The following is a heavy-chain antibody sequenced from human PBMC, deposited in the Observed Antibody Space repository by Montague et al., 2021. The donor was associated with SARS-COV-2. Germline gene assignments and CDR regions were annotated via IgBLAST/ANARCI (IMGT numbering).Heavy chain of an antibody. V-gene: IGHV4-34*01. CDR1: GGSFSDNY. CDR2: INHRGTS. D-gene: IGHD3-22*01. J-gene: IGHJ4*02. Sequence: SETLSLTCAVSGGSFSDNYWSWSRKPPGKGLEWMGEINHRGTSNYYPSLNSRVSISVDTSKNQFSLYLGSVTAAATAVYYYASGRQHFNMIVVVMTGGEYYFDPWGQGTLVTVSS. CDR3: ASGRQHFNMIVVVMTGGEYYFDP.